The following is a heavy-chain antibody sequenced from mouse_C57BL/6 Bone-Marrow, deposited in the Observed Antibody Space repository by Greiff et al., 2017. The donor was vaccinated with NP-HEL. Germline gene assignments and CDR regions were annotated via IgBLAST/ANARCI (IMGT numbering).Heavy chain of an antibody. CDR3: ARSALYGSSPLCLDC. V-gene: IGHV1-69*01. D-gene: IGHD1-1*01. Sequence: QVQLQQPGAELVMPGASVKLSCKASGYTFTSYWMHWVKQRPGQGLEWIGEIDPSDSYTNYNQKFKGKSTLTVDKSSSTAYMQLSSLTSEDSAVYYCARSALYGSSPLCLDCWGQGTSVTVSS. CDR1: GYTFTSYW. J-gene: IGHJ4*01. CDR2: IDPSDSYT.